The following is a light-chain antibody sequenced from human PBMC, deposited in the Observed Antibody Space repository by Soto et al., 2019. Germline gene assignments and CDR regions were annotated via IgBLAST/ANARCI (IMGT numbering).Light chain of an antibody. J-gene: IGKJ4*01. CDR3: QQYGSSLT. CDR2: DAS. Sequence: EIVLTQSPGTLSLSPGERATLSCRASQSVSSSYLAWYQQKPGQAPRLLIYDASSRATGIPDRFSGSGSATDFTLTISRLENEDFEVYYCQQYGSSLTVGGGTKVDIK. V-gene: IGKV3-20*01. CDR1: QSVSSSY.